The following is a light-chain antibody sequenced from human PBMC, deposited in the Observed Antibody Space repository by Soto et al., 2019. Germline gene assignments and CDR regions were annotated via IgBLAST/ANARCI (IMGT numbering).Light chain of an antibody. J-gene: IGLJ2*01. Sequence: QSALTQPPSASGSPRQSVTISCTGTSSDVGGYNYVSWYQQHPGAAPKLMIYEVVKRPSGVPDRFSGSKSGNTASLTVSGLQAEDESDYYCSSYGGDNNVVFGGGTKLTVL. CDR1: SSDVGGYNY. CDR3: SSYGGDNNVV. V-gene: IGLV2-8*01. CDR2: EVV.